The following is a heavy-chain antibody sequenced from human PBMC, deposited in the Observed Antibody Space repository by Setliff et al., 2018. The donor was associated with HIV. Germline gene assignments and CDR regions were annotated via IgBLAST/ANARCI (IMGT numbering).Heavy chain of an antibody. Sequence: TLSLTCTVSGASISSQYWSWIRQPPGKGLEWIGSIYYSGSAYYNPSFKSRVTLSVDTSENQFSLRLSSVTAADTAVYFCARGGTVSADFDSWGQGTLVTVSS. CDR1: GASISSQY. J-gene: IGHJ4*02. CDR3: ARGGTVSADFDS. D-gene: IGHD6-19*01. CDR2: IYYSGSA. V-gene: IGHV4-59*11.